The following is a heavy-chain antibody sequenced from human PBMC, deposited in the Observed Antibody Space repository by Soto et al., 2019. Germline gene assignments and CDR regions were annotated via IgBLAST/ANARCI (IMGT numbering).Heavy chain of an antibody. D-gene: IGHD5-12*01. V-gene: IGHV1-18*01. Sequence: QVQLVQSGAEVKKPGASVKVSCKASGYPFMSYGISWVRQAPGQGLEWMGWISAYNGNTKYAQKLQGRVTMIRYTSTSTAYMELGSLRSDGTAVYYCARDLGYSYGPDYWVQGTLVTVSS. CDR1: GYPFMSYG. CDR3: ARDLGYSYGPDY. CDR2: ISAYNGNT. J-gene: IGHJ4*02.